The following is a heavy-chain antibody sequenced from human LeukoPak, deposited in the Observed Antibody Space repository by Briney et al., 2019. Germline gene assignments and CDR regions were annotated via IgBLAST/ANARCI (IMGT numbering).Heavy chain of an antibody. Sequence: GGSLRLSCAASGFIFSNYGMNWVRQAPGKGLDWDSSISGSGSSTYYAESVKGRVTISRDNSQNTLYLQMNSLRAEDTAIYYCAKDLPYYYDSSGSGDAFDIWGRGTMVTVST. J-gene: IGHJ3*02. CDR3: AKDLPYYYDSSGSGDAFDI. D-gene: IGHD3-22*01. CDR2: ISGSGSST. CDR1: GFIFSNYG. V-gene: IGHV3-23*01.